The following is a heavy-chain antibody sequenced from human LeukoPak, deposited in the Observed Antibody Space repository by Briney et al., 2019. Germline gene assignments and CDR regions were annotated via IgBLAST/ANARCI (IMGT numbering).Heavy chain of an antibody. J-gene: IGHJ4*02. Sequence: SETLSLTCTVSGYSISSGYYWGWVRQPPGKGLEWIGTVYHSGSTYYNPSLRSRVTISVETSKNQFSLKVRSMTAADTAVYYCARDLSGYSYGFRGDYWGQGTLVTVSS. CDR3: ARDLSGYSYGFRGDY. CDR1: GYSISSGYY. CDR2: VYHSGST. V-gene: IGHV4-38-2*02. D-gene: IGHD5-18*01.